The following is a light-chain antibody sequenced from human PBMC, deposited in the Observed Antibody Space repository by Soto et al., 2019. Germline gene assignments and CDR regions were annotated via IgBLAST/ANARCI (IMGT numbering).Light chain of an antibody. CDR2: DAS. CDR1: QSVSSY. V-gene: IGKV3-11*01. J-gene: IGKJ4*01. CDR3: QQRSDRPLT. Sequence: EIVLTQSPATLSLSPGERATLSCRASQSVSSYLAWYQQKSGQVPRLLIHDASNRATGIPARFSGSGSGTDFTLTISSLEAEDFSVYYCQQRSDRPLTFGGGTKVEIK.